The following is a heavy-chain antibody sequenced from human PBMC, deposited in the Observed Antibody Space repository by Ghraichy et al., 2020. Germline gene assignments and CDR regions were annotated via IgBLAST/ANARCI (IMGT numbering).Heavy chain of an antibody. Sequence: GGSLRLSCTASGFTFGDYAMSWFRQAPGKGLEWVGFIRSKAYGGTTEYAASVKGRFTISRDDSKSIAYLQMNSLKTEDTAVYYCTRTESYYDSSGYTYYFDYWGQGTLVTVSS. J-gene: IGHJ4*02. V-gene: IGHV3-49*03. CDR2: IRSKAYGGTT. CDR3: TRTESYYDSSGYTYYFDY. D-gene: IGHD3-22*01. CDR1: GFTFGDYA.